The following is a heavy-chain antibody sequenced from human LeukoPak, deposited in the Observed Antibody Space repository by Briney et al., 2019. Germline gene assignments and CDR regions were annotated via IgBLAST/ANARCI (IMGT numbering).Heavy chain of an antibody. D-gene: IGHD6-19*01. CDR3: ARGEYSSGWSEFDY. V-gene: IGHV3-30*14. CDR2: ISYDGSNK. Sequence: GGSLRLSCAASGFTFSSYAMHWVRQAPGKGLEWVAVISYDGSNKYYADSVKGRFTISRDNSKNTLYLQMNSLRAEDTAVYYCARGEYSSGWSEFDYWGQGTLVTVSS. CDR1: GFTFSSYA. J-gene: IGHJ4*02.